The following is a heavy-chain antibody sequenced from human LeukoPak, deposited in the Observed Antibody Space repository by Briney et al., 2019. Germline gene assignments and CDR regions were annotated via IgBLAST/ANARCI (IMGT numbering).Heavy chain of an antibody. D-gene: IGHD3-10*01. CDR2: INSNSGGT. V-gene: IGHV1-2*02. CDR1: GYTFTGYY. J-gene: IGHJ3*02. CDR3: ARGGKLMITMVRGALASRDGFDI. Sequence: GASVKVSCKASGYTFTGYYIQWVRQAPGQGLEWMGCINSNSGGTNFAQKFQGRVTMTRDTSSSTAYMELSRLRSDDTAMYYCARGGKLMITMVRGALASRDGFDIWGQGTMVTVSS.